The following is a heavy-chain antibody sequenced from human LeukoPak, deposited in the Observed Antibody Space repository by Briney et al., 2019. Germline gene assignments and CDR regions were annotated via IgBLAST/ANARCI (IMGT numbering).Heavy chain of an antibody. J-gene: IGHJ4*02. CDR3: AKDRGIISDY. Sequence: GGSLRLSCAASGFTFSSYSMNWVRQAPGKGLEWVSSISGSGDSTYYADSVKGRFTISRDNSKNTLYLQMNSLRAEDTAVYYCAKDRGIISDYWCQGTLVTVSS. CDR1: GFTFSSYS. D-gene: IGHD3-10*01. CDR2: ISGSGDST. V-gene: IGHV3-23*01.